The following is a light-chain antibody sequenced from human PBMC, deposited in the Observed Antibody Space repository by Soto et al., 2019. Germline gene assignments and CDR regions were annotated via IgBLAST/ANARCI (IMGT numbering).Light chain of an antibody. J-gene: IGKJ4*01. CDR1: QSLLHSNGYNY. CDR2: LGS. Sequence: DIVMTQSPLSLPVTPGEPASISCRSSQSLLHSNGYNYLDWYLQKPGQSPQLLIYLGSNRASGVPDRFSGSGSGTDFTXKISRVEAXDXGVXXCMQAXQTXXFGGGTKVEIK. CDR3: MQAXQTXX. V-gene: IGKV2-28*01.